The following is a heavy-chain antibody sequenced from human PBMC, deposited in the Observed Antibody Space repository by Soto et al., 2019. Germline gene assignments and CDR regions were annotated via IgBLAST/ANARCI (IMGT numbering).Heavy chain of an antibody. CDR2: IYHSGST. D-gene: IGHD3-10*01. CDR3: ARLGRYYQSLDS. J-gene: IGHJ5*01. CDR1: GGSISSSNW. V-gene: IGHV4-4*02. Sequence: SETLSLTCAVSGGSISSSNWWSWVRQPPGKGLEWIGEIYHSGSTNYNPSLKSRVTISVEKSKSQFSLRLTSVTAADTAVYYCARLGRYYQSLDSWGPGTLVTVSS.